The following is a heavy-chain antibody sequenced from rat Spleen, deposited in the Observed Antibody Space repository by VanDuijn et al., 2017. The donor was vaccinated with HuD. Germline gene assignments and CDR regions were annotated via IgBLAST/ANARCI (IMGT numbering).Heavy chain of an antibody. CDR2: IWHTGGT. Sequence: QVQLKESGPGLVQPSQTLSLTCTVAGFSLTTYNVHWVRQPPGKGLEWMGVIWHTGGTRYNSALKSRLTITKDTSKSQVFLKMSSLQTEDTATYYCARDGGFDYWGQGVMVTVSS. CDR1: GFSLTTYN. V-gene: IGHV2-41*01. J-gene: IGHJ2*01. CDR3: ARDGGFDY.